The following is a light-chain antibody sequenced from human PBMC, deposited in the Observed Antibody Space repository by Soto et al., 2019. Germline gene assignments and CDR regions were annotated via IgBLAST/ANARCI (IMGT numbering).Light chain of an antibody. Sequence: QSVLTRPPSASGTPGQRVTISCAGSSSNIGRNAVNWYQQLPGTAPKLLIYGNNQRPSGVPDRFSGSKSATSASLAISGLQSDDEADYYCAAWDDSLKGMIFGGGTKLTVL. V-gene: IGLV1-44*01. J-gene: IGLJ2*01. CDR2: GNN. CDR1: SSNIGRNA. CDR3: AAWDDSLKGMI.